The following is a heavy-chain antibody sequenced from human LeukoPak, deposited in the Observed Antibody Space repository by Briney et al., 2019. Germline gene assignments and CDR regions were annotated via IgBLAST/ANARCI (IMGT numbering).Heavy chain of an antibody. CDR3: ARALTYYYGSGNWFDP. D-gene: IGHD3-10*01. Sequence: ASVKVSCKASGYTFTSYGTSWVRQAPGQGLEWMGWISAYNGNTNYAQKLQGRVTMTTDTSTSTAYMELRSLRSDDTAVYYCARALTYYYGSGNWFDPWGQGTLVTVSS. V-gene: IGHV1-18*04. CDR2: ISAYNGNT. CDR1: GYTFTSYG. J-gene: IGHJ5*02.